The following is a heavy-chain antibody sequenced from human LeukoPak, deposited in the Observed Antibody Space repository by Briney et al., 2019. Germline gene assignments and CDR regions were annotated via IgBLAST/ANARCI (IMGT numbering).Heavy chain of an antibody. Sequence: PGGSLRLSCAASGFTFDSYSMNWVRQAPGKGLEWVSSITSSSNYIYYADSVKGRFTISRDNSKNTLYLQMNSLRAEDTAVYYCAKEAHYYGWGTDFDYWGQGTLVTVSS. CDR2: ITSSSNYI. CDR1: GFTFDSYS. J-gene: IGHJ4*02. CDR3: AKEAHYYGWGTDFDY. D-gene: IGHD3-10*01. V-gene: IGHV3-21*01.